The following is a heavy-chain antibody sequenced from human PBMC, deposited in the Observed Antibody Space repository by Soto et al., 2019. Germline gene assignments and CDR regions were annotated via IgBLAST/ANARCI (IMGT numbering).Heavy chain of an antibody. J-gene: IGHJ3*02. CDR3: ARDRSQLGAFDI. Sequence: GASVKVSCKASGGTFSRYTISWVRQAPGQGLEWMGRIIPILGIANYAQKFQGRVTITADKSTSTAYMELSSLRSEDTAVYYCARDRSQLGAFDIWGQGTMVTVSS. V-gene: IGHV1-69*04. CDR1: GGTFSRYT. D-gene: IGHD6-13*01. CDR2: IIPILGIA.